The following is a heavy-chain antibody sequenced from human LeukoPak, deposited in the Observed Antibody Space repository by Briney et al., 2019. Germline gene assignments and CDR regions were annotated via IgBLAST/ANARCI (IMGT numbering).Heavy chain of an antibody. V-gene: IGHV4-61*02. CDR3: ARVRLGQWLLFQGAFDI. D-gene: IGHD6-19*01. CDR1: GGSISSASYY. CDR2: IYISGST. J-gene: IGHJ3*02. Sequence: PSETLSLTCTVSGGSISSASYYWSWIRQPAGKGLEWIGRIYISGSTNYNPSLKSRVTISVDTSKNQFSLELSSVTAADTAVYYCARVRLGQWLLFQGAFDIWGQGTMVTVSS.